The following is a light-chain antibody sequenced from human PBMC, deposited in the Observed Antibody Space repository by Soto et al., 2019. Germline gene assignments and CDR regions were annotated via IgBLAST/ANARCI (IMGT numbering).Light chain of an antibody. CDR1: SSNIGAGYD. V-gene: IGLV1-40*01. CDR3: QSYDSTLSGSRVV. CDR2: GDN. Sequence: QSVLTQPPSLSGAPGQRVTISCSGSSSNIGAGYDVHWYEQLPGKAPKLLISGDNNRPSGVPDRFSASKSGTSASLTITGLQDEDEADYYCQSYDSTLSGSRVVFGGGTKLTVL. J-gene: IGLJ2*01.